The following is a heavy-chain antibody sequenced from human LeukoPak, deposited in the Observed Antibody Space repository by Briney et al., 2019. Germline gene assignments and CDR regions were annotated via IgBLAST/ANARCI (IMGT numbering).Heavy chain of an antibody. CDR1: GGSISSSTYY. CDR2: IYYSGST. CDR3: ARSRSGFDAFDI. J-gene: IGHJ3*02. V-gene: IGHV4-39*07. Sequence: SETLSLTCTVSGGSISSSTYYWGWIRQPPGKGLEWIGNIYYSGSTYYNPSLKSRVTVSVDTSKSQFSLRLSSVTAADSALYYCARSRSGFDAFDIWGQGTVVTVSS. D-gene: IGHD3-22*01.